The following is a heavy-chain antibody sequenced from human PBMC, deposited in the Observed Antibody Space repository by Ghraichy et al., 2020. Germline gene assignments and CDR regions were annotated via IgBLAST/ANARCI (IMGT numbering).Heavy chain of an antibody. CDR3: ARGVYCGGNCRHYDS. J-gene: IGHJ4*02. Sequence: SQTLSLTCTVSGGSVSSYYWTWIRQPPGRGLEWIGYIYHSGTTNYNSSLKSRVTISIDTSNNQFSLRLRSVSAADTAVYYCARGVYCGGNCRHYDSWGQGTLVTVSS. CDR2: IYHSGTT. CDR1: GGSVSSYY. V-gene: IGHV4-59*02. D-gene: IGHD2-21*01.